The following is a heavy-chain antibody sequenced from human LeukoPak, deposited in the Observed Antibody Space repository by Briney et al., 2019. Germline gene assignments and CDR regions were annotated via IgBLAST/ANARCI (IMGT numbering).Heavy chain of an antibody. CDR2: TYWNDDK. Sequence: SGPTLVKPTQTLTLTCTFSGFSLSTSGVRVGWIRQPPGTALEWLAVTYWNDDKRYSPSLKTRLTIVKDTSRNQVVLTMTNMDPVDTATYYCARFYRGVDYWGQGTLVTVSS. D-gene: IGHD1-26*01. CDR1: GFSLSTSGVR. CDR3: ARFYRGVDY. V-gene: IGHV2-5*01. J-gene: IGHJ4*02.